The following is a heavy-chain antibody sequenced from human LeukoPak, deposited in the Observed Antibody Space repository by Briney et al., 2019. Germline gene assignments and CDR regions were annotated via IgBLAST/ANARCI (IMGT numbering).Heavy chain of an antibody. CDR1: GYTFTSYG. Sequence: ASVKVSCKASGYTFTSYGISWVRQAPGQGLEWMGWISPNSDKTNYAQNLQGRVTMTTDTSTNTAYMELRSLTSDDTAVYYCVRDEDYWTSGWLGTFDIGGQGTLVTVSS. CDR2: ISPNSDKT. CDR3: VRDEDYWTSGWLGTFDI. J-gene: IGHJ3*02. V-gene: IGHV1-18*01. D-gene: IGHD6-19*01.